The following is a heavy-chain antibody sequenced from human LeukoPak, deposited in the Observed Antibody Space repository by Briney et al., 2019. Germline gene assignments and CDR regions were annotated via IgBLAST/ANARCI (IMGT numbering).Heavy chain of an antibody. CDR2: IYHSGST. CDR3: ARDSSPGPAMVFSDY. V-gene: IGHV4-30-2*01. J-gene: IGHJ4*02. D-gene: IGHD5-18*01. Sequence: SETLSLTCTVSGGSISSGGYYWSWIRQPPGKGLEWIGYIYHSGSTYYNPSLKSRVTISVDRSKNQFSLKLSSVTAADTAVYYCARDSSPGPAMVFSDYWGQGTLVTVSS. CDR1: GGSISSGGYY.